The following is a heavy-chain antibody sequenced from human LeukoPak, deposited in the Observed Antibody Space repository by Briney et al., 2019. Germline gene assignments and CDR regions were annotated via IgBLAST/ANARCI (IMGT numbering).Heavy chain of an antibody. D-gene: IGHD3-10*01. J-gene: IGHJ5*02. CDR1: RYTFTSYV. Sequence: ASVNVSCNASRYTFTSYVISSVRQAPGQGGEWMGWISAYNGNTNYAQTLQGRVTMTTDTSTCTAYMELRSLRSDDTAVYYSARGGDYYGSGSYLWFDTWGQGTLVTVSS. V-gene: IGHV1-18*01. CDR2: ISAYNGNT. CDR3: ARGGDYYGSGSYLWFDT.